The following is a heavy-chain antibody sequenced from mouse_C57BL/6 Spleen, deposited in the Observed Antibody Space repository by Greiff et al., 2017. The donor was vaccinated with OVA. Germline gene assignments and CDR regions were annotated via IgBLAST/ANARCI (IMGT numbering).Heavy chain of an antibody. J-gene: IGHJ4*01. CDR2: INPYNGGT. CDR1: GYTFTDYY. V-gene: IGHV1-19*01. Sequence: VQLQQSGPVLVKPGASVKMSCKASGYTFTDYYMNWVKQSHGKSLEWIGVINPYNGGTSYNQKFKGKATLTVDKSSSTAYMELNSLTSEDSAVYYCARYSPGGNSFMDYWGQGTSVTVSS. D-gene: IGHD2-1*01. CDR3: ARYSPGGNSFMDY.